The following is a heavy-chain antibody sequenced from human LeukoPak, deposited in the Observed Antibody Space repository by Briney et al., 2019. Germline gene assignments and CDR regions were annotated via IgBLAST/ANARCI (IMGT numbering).Heavy chain of an antibody. V-gene: IGHV1-8*01. J-gene: IGHJ3*02. Sequence: ASVKVSCKASGYTFTSYDINWVRQATGQGLEWMGWMNPNSGNTGYAQKFQGRVTMTRNTSISTAYMELSSLRSEDTAVYCCARPYCTNGVCYLRPDAFDIWGQGTMVTVSS. D-gene: IGHD2-8*01. CDR3: ARPYCTNGVCYLRPDAFDI. CDR2: MNPNSGNT. CDR1: GYTFTSYD.